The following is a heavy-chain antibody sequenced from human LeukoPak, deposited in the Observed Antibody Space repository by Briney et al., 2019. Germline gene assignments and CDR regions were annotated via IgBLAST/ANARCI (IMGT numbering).Heavy chain of an antibody. V-gene: IGHV3-23*01. CDR2: ISGCGGGT. J-gene: IGHJ3*02. CDR3: AKSQYSSSWYTPAFDI. CDR1: GFTFSSYA. Sequence: GGSLRLSCAASGFTFSSYAMSWVRQAPGKGLERVSFISGCGGGTYYGDSVKGRFTIARDNSKNTLYLQMNSLRAEDTAVYYCAKSQYSSSWYTPAFDIWGQGTMVTVSS. D-gene: IGHD6-13*01.